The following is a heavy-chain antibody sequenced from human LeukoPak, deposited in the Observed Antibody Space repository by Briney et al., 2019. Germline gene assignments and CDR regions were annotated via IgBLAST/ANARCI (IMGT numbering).Heavy chain of an antibody. CDR1: GGSISSYY. CDR2: IYNSVRT. CDR3: ATDADFWSGSGSDYYYYYLDV. D-gene: IGHD3-3*01. V-gene: IGHV4-59*01. J-gene: IGHJ6*03. Sequence: SETLSLTCTVSGGSISSYYRSWIRQPPGKGLVWLGYIYNSVRTNYNPSLKSRDTITAHTSKNQFSLKLSSVTPADTAVYYCATDADFWSGSGSDYYYYYLDVWGKGTTVTVSS.